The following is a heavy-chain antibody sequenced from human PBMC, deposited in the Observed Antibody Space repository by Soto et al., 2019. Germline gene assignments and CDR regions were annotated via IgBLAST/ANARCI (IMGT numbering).Heavy chain of an antibody. D-gene: IGHD6-19*01. CDR3: ARRNTAGFLRYFDN. CDR2: IVQNIGTV. J-gene: IGHJ4*02. Sequence: QVQLVPSGAEVMQTGSSVKVSCKPSGGTLTNFINYPINWVRQSPGQGLEWMGGIVQNIGTVNYAQKFQVRVTMTAAKSTGTVYMELSSLRSDDSALYYCARRNTAGFLRYFDNWGQGTLVTVSS. CDR1: GGTLTNFINYP. V-gene: IGHV1-69*06.